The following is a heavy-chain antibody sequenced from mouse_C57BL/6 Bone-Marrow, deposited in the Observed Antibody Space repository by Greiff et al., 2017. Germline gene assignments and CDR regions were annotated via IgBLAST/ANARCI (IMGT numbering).Heavy chain of an antibody. J-gene: IGHJ3*01. CDR3: ARQGGYYRAWFAY. Sequence: QVQLQQSGAELARPGASVKLSCKASGYTFTSYGISWVKQRTGQGLEWIGEIYPRSGNTYYNEKFKGKATLTADKSSSTAYMELRSLTSEDSAVYFCARQGGYYRAWFAYWGQGTLVTVSA. CDR2: IYPRSGNT. CDR1: GYTFTSYG. D-gene: IGHD2-3*01. V-gene: IGHV1-81*01.